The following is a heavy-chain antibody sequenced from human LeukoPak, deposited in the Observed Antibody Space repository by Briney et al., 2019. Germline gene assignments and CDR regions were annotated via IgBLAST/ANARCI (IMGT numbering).Heavy chain of an antibody. D-gene: IGHD1-26*01. CDR3: AEDRDEGATDY. Sequence: GGSLRLSCAASGFTFSTYAMSWVRQAPGKGLEWVSAISGSGGSTYYADSVKGRFTISRDNSKNTPYLQMNSLRAEDTAVYYCAEDRDEGATDYWGQGTLVTVSS. V-gene: IGHV3-23*01. CDR2: ISGSGGST. CDR1: GFTFSTYA. J-gene: IGHJ4*02.